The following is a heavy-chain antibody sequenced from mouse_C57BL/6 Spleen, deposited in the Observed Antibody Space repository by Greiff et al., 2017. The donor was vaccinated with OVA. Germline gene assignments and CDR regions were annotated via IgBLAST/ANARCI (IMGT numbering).Heavy chain of an antibody. V-gene: IGHV1-76*01. CDR3: ARGGYGAMDY. Sequence: VKLKQSGAELVRPGASVKLSCKASGYTFTDYYINWVKQRPGQGLEWIARIYPGSGNTYYNEKFKGKATLTAEKSSSTAYMQLSSLTSEDSAVYFCARGGYGAMDYWGQGTSVTVSS. CDR1: GYTFTDYY. J-gene: IGHJ4*01. D-gene: IGHD3-1*01. CDR2: IYPGSGNT.